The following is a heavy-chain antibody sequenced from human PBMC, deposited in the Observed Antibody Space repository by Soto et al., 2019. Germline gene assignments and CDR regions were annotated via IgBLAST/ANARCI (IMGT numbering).Heavy chain of an antibody. D-gene: IGHD6-19*01. J-gene: IGHJ6*02. CDR3: SRFIMVGGWFDPNYYHGMDV. CDR1: GYTFSNYG. V-gene: IGHV1-18*01. Sequence: QVQLVQSGAEVKKPGASVTVSCKTSGYTFSNYGINWVRQAPGQGLEGMGWISGYNGNRKYAQTLQGRVTMTTDTSTGTVYMELRSLKSDDTAIYYCSRFIMVGGWFDPNYYHGMDVWGQGTTVTVSS. CDR2: ISGYNGNR.